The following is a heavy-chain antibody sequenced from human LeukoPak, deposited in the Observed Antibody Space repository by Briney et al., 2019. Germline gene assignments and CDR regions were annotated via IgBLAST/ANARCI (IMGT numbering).Heavy chain of an antibody. D-gene: IGHD3-10*01. CDR1: GFTFSSSW. CDR2: MNQDGSET. J-gene: IGHJ3*02. Sequence: GGSLRLSCAASGFTFSSSWMSWVRQAPGKGLEWVANMNQDGSETYFVDSVKGRFTISRDNAKDSLYLQMNSLRAEDTAVYYCAKVLLWFGEPIDAFDIWGQGTMVTVSS. V-gene: IGHV3-7*01. CDR3: AKVLLWFGEPIDAFDI.